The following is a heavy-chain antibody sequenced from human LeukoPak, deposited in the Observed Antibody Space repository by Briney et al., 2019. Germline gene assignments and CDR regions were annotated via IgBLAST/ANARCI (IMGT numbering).Heavy chain of an antibody. CDR3: ARLYGDYYFDY. J-gene: IGHJ4*02. CDR1: GGSISSTTYY. D-gene: IGHD4-17*01. CDR2: IYYSGST. Sequence: SETLSLTCTVSGGSISSTTYYWGCIREPTGKGLEWIGSIYYSGSTYYNPSLKSRVTMSVDTSKNQFSPNLSSVTAADTAVYYCARLYGDYYFDYWGQGTLVTVSS. V-gene: IGHV4-39*01.